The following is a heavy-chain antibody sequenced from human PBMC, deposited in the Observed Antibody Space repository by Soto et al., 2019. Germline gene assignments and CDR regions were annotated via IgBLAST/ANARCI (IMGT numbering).Heavy chain of an antibody. CDR2: IWYDGSNK. J-gene: IGHJ6*02. D-gene: IGHD5-18*01. V-gene: IGHV3-33*01. CDR3: ARDNGLQLWSYYYGMDV. CDR1: GFTFSSYG. Sequence: GGSLRLSCAAPGFTFSSYGMHWVRQAPGKGLEWVAVIWYDGSNKYYADSVKGRFTISRDNSKNTLYLQMNSLRAEDTAVYYCARDNGLQLWSYYYGMDVWGQGTTVTVSS.